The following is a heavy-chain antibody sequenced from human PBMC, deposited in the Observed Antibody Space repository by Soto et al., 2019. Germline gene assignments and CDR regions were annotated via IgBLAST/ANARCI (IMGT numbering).Heavy chain of an antibody. D-gene: IGHD1-26*01. CDR1: GFTFSSYG. CDR3: VRDHSGRYFDY. V-gene: IGHV3-33*01. Sequence: QVQLVESGGGVVQPGRSLRLSCAASGFTFSSYGMHWVRQAPGKGLEWVAVIWYDGSNKYYADSVKGRFTISRDNSKNTLYLQMNSLRAEDTAVYYCVRDHSGRYFDYWGQRTLVTVSP. CDR2: IWYDGSNK. J-gene: IGHJ4*02.